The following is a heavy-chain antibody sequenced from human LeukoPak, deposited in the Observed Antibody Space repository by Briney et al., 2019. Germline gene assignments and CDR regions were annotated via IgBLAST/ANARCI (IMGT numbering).Heavy chain of an antibody. Sequence: GGSLRLSCAASGFTFSSYWMSWVRQAPGKGLEWVANIKQDGSEKYYVDSVKGRFTISRGNAKNSLYLQMNSLRAEDTAVYYCARGSHVLRYFDWPTFDYWGQGTLVTVSS. CDR3: ARGSHVLRYFDWPTFDY. J-gene: IGHJ4*02. D-gene: IGHD3-9*01. V-gene: IGHV3-7*03. CDR1: GFTFSSYW. CDR2: IKQDGSEK.